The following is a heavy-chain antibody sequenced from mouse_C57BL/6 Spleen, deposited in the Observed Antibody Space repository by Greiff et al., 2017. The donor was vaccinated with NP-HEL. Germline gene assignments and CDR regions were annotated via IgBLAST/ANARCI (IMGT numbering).Heavy chain of an antibody. J-gene: IGHJ2*01. V-gene: IGHV1-76*01. CDR1: GYTFTDYY. Sequence: QVQLQQSGAELVRPGASVKLSCKASGYTFTDYYINWVKQRPGQGLEWIARIYPGSGNTYYNEKFKGKATLTAEKSSSTAYMQLSSLTSEDSAVYFCAREGVYYSNSDYWGQGTTLTVSS. CDR3: AREGVYYSNSDY. CDR2: IYPGSGNT. D-gene: IGHD2-5*01.